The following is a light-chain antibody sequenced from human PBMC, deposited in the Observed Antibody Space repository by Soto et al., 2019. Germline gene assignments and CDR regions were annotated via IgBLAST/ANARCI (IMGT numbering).Light chain of an antibody. V-gene: IGLV1-40*01. CDR3: QSFYSSRFYV. Sequence: SVLTQPPSVSGAPGQRVTISCTGSSSNIGTGYDVHWYQQLPGTAPKLLVYGNSNRPSGVPDRFSGSKSGTSASLAITGLQAEDVADYYCQSFYSSRFYVFVTGTKVTDL. J-gene: IGLJ1*01. CDR2: GNS. CDR1: SSNIGTGYD.